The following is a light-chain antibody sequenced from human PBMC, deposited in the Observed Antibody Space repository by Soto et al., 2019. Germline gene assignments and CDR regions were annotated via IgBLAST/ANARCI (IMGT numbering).Light chain of an antibody. CDR1: QGIRNF. Sequence: DIQMTQSPSSLSASVGDRVTITCRASQGIRNFVAWYQQKPGKAPKLLIYAASTLQPGVPSRFSGSGSGTDITLTINSLQPEDVATYSCQKYSSVPVFGPGTKVEIK. V-gene: IGKV1-27*01. CDR3: QKYSSVPV. CDR2: AAS. J-gene: IGKJ3*01.